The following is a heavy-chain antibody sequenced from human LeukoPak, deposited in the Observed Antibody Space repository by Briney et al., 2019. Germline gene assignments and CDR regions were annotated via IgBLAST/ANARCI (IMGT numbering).Heavy chain of an antibody. V-gene: IGHV3-30*18. CDR1: GFTFSSYG. D-gene: IGHD6-13*01. CDR3: AKGVRGIAAAGMRWIRYYGMDV. Sequence: GRSLRLSCAASGFTFSSYGIHWVRQAPGKGLEWVAVISYDGSNKYYADSVKGRFTISRDNSKNMLYLQVNSLRAEDTAVYYCAKGVRGIAAAGMRWIRYYGMDVWDQGTTVTVYS. J-gene: IGHJ6*02. CDR2: ISYDGSNK.